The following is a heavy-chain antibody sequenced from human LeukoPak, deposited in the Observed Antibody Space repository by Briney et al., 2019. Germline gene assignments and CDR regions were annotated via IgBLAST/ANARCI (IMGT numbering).Heavy chain of an antibody. J-gene: IGHJ4*02. V-gene: IGHV5-51*01. CDR1: GYGFTSYW. CDR3: ARHYDSGSYSDY. Sequence: GESLKISCKGSGYGFTSYWIAWVRQMPGKGLEWMGIIYPGDSDTRYSPSFQGQVTISADRSINTAYLQWSSLKASDTAMYYCARHYDSGSYSDYWGQGTLVTVSS. D-gene: IGHD3-10*01. CDR2: IYPGDSDT.